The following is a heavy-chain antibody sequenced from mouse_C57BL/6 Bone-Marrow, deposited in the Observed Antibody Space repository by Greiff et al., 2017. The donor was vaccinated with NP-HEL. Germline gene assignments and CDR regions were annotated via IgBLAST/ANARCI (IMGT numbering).Heavy chain of an antibody. V-gene: IGHV5-6*01. D-gene: IGHD1-1*01. CDR3: ARHPTVVANYYAMDY. CDR1: GFTFSSYG. Sequence: EVKVVESGGDLVKPGGSLKLSCAASGFTFSSYGMSWVRQTPAKRLEWVATISSGGSYTYYPDSVKGRFTISRDNAKNTLYLQMSSLKTEDTAMYYCARHPTVVANYYAMDYWGQGTSVTVSS. CDR2: ISSGGSYT. J-gene: IGHJ4*01.